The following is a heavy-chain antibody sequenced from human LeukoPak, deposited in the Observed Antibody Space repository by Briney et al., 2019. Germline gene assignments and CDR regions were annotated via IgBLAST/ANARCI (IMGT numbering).Heavy chain of an antibody. CDR1: GGSISSYY. Sequence: SETLSLTCTVSGGSISSYYWSWIRQPPGKGLEWIGYIYYSGSTNYNPSLKSRVTISVDASKNQFSLKLSSVTAADTAVYYCARSITARLFDYYYYGMDVWGQGTTVTVSS. CDR2: IYYSGST. J-gene: IGHJ6*02. V-gene: IGHV4-59*08. CDR3: ARSITARLFDYYYYGMDV. D-gene: IGHD6-6*01.